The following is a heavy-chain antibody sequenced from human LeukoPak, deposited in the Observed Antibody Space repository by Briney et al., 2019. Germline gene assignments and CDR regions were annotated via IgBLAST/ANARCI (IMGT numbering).Heavy chain of an antibody. CDR1: GYTFTSYG. Sequence: ASVKVSCKASGYTFTSYGISWVRQAPGQGREWMGWIRAYNGNTNYAQKLQGRVTMTTDTSTSTAYMELRSLRSDDTAVYYCARASRGGGYSSSWYRRGSNWFDPWGQGTLVTVSS. D-gene: IGHD6-13*01. V-gene: IGHV1-18*01. CDR2: IRAYNGNT. CDR3: ARASRGGGYSSSWYRRGSNWFDP. J-gene: IGHJ5*02.